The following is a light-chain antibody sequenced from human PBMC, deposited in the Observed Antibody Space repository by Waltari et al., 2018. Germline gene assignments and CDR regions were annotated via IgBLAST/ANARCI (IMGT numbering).Light chain of an antibody. J-gene: IGLJ2*01. CDR1: SLRSYD. V-gene: IGLV3-19*01. Sequence: SSELTQDPAVSVALGQTVRIKCQGDSLRSYDASWDQQKPGQAPVHDFYGKNNRPLGIPDGCSCSRSGSTPSLTVSVAKAEDGSDYSCTSRNSSGNHLVVFGGGTELTVL. CDR2: GKN. CDR3: TSRNSSGNHLVV.